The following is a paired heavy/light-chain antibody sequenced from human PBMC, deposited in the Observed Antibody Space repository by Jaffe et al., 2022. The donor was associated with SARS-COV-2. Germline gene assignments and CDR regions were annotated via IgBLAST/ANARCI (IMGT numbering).Heavy chain of an antibody. CDR1: GYTLPELS. CDR2: LDRANDET. CDR3: ATPSHFYDSSGYYDY. D-gene: IGHD3-22*01. J-gene: IGHJ4*02. Sequence: QVHLVQSGAEVRNPGASVKVSCKVSGYTLPELSMHWVRQAPGKGPEWMGALDRANDETIYSQKFQGRLTMTEDTSTDTAYMELSSLRSEDTATYYCATPSHFYDSSGYYDYWGQGTLVTVSS. V-gene: IGHV1-24*01.
Light chain of an antibody. V-gene: IGKV4-1*01. CDR3: QQYYTTPPWT. CDR1: QSVLHRPNNKNY. Sequence: DIVVTQSPDSLAVSVGERATINCKSSQSVLHRPNNKNYLAWYQQKPGQPPKLLFYWASTRESGVPDRFSGGGSGTDFTLTISSLQAEDVAVYYCQQYYTTPPWTFGQGTKVEIK. CDR2: WAS. J-gene: IGKJ1*01.